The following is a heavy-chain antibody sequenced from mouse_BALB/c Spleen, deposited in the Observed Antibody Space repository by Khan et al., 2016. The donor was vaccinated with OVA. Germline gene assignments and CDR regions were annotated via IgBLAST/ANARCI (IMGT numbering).Heavy chain of an antibody. J-gene: IGHJ2*01. CDR2: INPHIGET. CDR3: TRLYRSDFDY. Sequence: VQLKQSGPELVKPGASVKISCKASGYSFTGYFMNWVMRSHGKSLEWIGRINPHIGETFYNQKFKGKATLTVDESSSTAHMELRSLASEDSAVYYCTRLYRSDFDYWGQGTTLTVSS. D-gene: IGHD1-1*01. CDR1: GYSFTGYF. V-gene: IGHV1-20*02.